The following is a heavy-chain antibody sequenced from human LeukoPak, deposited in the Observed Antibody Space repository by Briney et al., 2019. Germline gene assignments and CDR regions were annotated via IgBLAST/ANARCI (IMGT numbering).Heavy chain of an antibody. CDR1: GFTFSSYA. CDR3: ARVLTGSWDWFDP. V-gene: IGHV3-30-3*01. CDR2: ISYDGSNK. D-gene: IGHD2-8*02. Sequence: GGSLRLSCAASGFTFSSYAMHWVRQAPGKGLEWVAVISYDGSNKYYADSVKGRFTISRDNSKNTLYLQMNSLRAEDTAVYYCARVLTGSWDWFDPWGQGTLVTVSS. J-gene: IGHJ5*02.